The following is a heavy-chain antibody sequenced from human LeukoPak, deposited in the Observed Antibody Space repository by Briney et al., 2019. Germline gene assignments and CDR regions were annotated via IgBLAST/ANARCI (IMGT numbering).Heavy chain of an antibody. Sequence: ASVKVSCKASGYTFTSYGVSWVRQAPGQGLEWMGWISAYNGNTNHAQKLQGRVTMTTDTSTSTAYMELRSLRSDDTAVYYCARDYSYGTAIDYWGQGTLVTVSS. D-gene: IGHD5-18*01. CDR1: GYTFTSYG. J-gene: IGHJ4*02. CDR3: ARDYSYGTAIDY. CDR2: ISAYNGNT. V-gene: IGHV1-18*01.